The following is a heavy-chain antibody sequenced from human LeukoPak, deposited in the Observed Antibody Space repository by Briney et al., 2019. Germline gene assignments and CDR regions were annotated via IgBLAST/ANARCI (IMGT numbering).Heavy chain of an antibody. V-gene: IGHV1-2*02. CDR1: GYTFTGYY. J-gene: IGHJ6*03. Sequence: GASVKVSCKASGYTFTGYYMHWVRQAPGQGLEWMGWINPNSGGTNYAQKLQGRVTMTRDTSTSTVYMELSSLRSEDTAVYFCARDGTPAFYYYMDVWGKGTTVTISS. CDR3: ARDGTPAFYYYMDV. CDR2: INPNSGGT.